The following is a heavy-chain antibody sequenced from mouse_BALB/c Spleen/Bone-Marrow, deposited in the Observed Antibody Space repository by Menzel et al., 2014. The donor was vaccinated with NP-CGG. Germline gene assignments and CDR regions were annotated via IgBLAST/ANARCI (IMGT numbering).Heavy chain of an antibody. CDR2: INPSNGGT. CDR3: SRGRRGALDY. CDR1: GYTFTSYY. V-gene: IGHV1S81*02. Sequence: QVQLKESGAELVKPGASVKLSCKASGYTFTSYYMYWVKQRPGQGLEWFGEINPSNGGTNFNEKFKNKATLTVDKSSSTAYMQLSSLTSEDSAVYYGSRGRRGALDYWGQGTSVTVSS. J-gene: IGHJ4*01.